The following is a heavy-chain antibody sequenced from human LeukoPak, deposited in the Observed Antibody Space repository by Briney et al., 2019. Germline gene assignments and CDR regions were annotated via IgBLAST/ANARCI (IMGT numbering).Heavy chain of an antibody. CDR2: IYYSGST. CDR3: ARDRGFYYGSHAFDI. CDR1: GGXISSSY. V-gene: IGHV4-59*01. Sequence: SETLSLTCTVPGGXISSSYWSWIRQPPGKGQEWLGYIYYSGSTNYNPSLKSRVTISVDTSKNQLSLKLSSVTAADTAVYYCARDRGFYYGSHAFDIWGQGTMVTVSS. D-gene: IGHD3-10*01. J-gene: IGHJ3*02.